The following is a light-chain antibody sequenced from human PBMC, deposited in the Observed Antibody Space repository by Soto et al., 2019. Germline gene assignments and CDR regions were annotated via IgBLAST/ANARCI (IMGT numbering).Light chain of an antibody. CDR1: SSDVGGYDY. CDR3: CSYAGSYTFV. V-gene: IGLV2-11*01. CDR2: NVN. J-gene: IGLJ1*01. Sequence: ALTQPRSVSWSPGQSVTISCTGTSSDVGGYDYVSWYQQHPGKAPKLIIHNVNKRPSGVPDRFSGSKSVNTASLTISGLQAADEADYYCCSYAGSYTFVFGSGTKVTVL.